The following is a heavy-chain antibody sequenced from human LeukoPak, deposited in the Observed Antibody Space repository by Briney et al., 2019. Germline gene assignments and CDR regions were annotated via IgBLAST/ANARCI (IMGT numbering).Heavy chain of an antibody. CDR2: INWNGGST. Sequence: GGSLRLSCAASGFTFDDYGMSWVRQAPGKGLEWVSGINWNGGSTGYADSVKGRFTISRDNAKNSLYLQMNSLRAEDTALYYWARDEVDLFGDYGAYYYYGMDVWGQGTTVTVSS. V-gene: IGHV3-20*04. CDR3: ARDEVDLFGDYGAYYYYGMDV. D-gene: IGHD4-17*01. CDR1: GFTFDDYG. J-gene: IGHJ6*02.